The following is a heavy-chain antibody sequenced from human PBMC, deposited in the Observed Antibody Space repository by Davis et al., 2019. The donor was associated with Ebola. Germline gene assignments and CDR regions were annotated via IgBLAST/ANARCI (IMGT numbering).Heavy chain of an antibody. CDR1: GGSISSSSYY. V-gene: IGHV4-61*05. CDR2: IYYSGST. CDR3: ARVPVRITMIVAPRSGFDY. D-gene: IGHD3-22*01. Sequence: MPSETLSLTCTVSGGSISSSSYYWSWIRQPPGKGLEWIGYIYYSGSTNYNPSLKSRVTISVDTSKNQFSLKLSSVTAADTAVYYCARVPVRITMIVAPRSGFDYWGQGTLVTVSS. J-gene: IGHJ4*02.